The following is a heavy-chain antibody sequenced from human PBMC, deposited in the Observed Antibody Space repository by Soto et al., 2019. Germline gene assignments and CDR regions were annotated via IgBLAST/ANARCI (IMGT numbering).Heavy chain of an antibody. CDR3: APNDYGDYAFRN. D-gene: IGHD4-17*01. V-gene: IGHV2-5*01. CDR2: IYRNDDK. Sequence: QITLKESGPTLVKPTQTLTLTCTFSGFSLSTSGVVVGWIRQPPGKALERLALIYRNDDKRYSPALKSRLTNTKDTSKNQVGRTMTNKDPVDTATYCCAPNDYGDYAFRNWGQGTLVTVSS. CDR1: GFSLSTSGVV. J-gene: IGHJ4*02.